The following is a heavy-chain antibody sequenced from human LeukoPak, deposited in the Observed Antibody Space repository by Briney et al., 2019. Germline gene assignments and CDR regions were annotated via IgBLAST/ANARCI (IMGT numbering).Heavy chain of an antibody. V-gene: IGHV3-21*01. J-gene: IGHJ5*02. CDR3: ARDRSHQRRFHSSREENWFDP. CDR1: EFTFSSYS. Sequence: GGSLRLSCAASEFTFSSYSMNWVRQAPGKGLEWVSSISSSSDYIYYADSVKGRFTISRGNAKNSLYLQMNSLRAEDTAVYCCARDRSHQRRFHSSREENWFDPWGQGTLVTVSS. CDR2: ISSSSDYI. D-gene: IGHD6-13*01.